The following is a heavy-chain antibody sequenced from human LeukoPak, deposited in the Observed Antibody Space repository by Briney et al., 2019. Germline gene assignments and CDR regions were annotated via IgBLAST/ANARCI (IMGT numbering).Heavy chain of an antibody. J-gene: IGHJ4*02. D-gene: IGHD2-21*02. CDR1: GFTFSSYE. CDR2: ISSSGSTI. Sequence: GGSLRLSCAASGFTFSSYEMNWVRQAPGKGLEWVSYISSSGSTIYYADSVKGRFTISRDNAKNSLYLQMNSLRAEDTAVYYCARDGSRGNLVTAPDFWGQGTLVTVPS. CDR3: ARDGSRGNLVTAPDF. V-gene: IGHV3-48*03.